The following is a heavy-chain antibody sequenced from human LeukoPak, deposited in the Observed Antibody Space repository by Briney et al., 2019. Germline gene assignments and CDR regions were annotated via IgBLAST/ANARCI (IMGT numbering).Heavy chain of an antibody. J-gene: IGHJ3*02. Sequence: GGSLRLSCAASGFTFSDYYMSWIRQAPGKGLEWVSYVSSSGSTIYYADSVKGRFTISRDNAKNSLYLQMNSLRAEDTAVYYCARPNMDYYDSSGPYDAFDIWGQGTMVTVSS. D-gene: IGHD3-22*01. CDR1: GFTFSDYY. V-gene: IGHV3-11*04. CDR3: ARPNMDYYDSSGPYDAFDI. CDR2: VSSSGSTI.